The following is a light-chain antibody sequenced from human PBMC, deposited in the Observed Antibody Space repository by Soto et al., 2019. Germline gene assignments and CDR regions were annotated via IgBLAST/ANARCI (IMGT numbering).Light chain of an antibody. V-gene: IGKV1-5*01. J-gene: IGKJ1*01. CDR3: QHYNSYPWT. CDR2: DAS. Sequence: DIQMTQSPSTLSASVGDRVTIPCRASQSISTWLAWYQQKPGKAPKLLIYDASSLESGVPSRFIGSGSGTEFTLTISSLQPDDFATYYCQHYNSYPWTFGQGTKVDIK. CDR1: QSISTW.